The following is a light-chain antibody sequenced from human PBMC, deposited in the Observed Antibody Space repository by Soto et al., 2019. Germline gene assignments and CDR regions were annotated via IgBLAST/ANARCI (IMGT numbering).Light chain of an antibody. V-gene: IGKV1-39*01. CDR3: QQSYSLPYT. CDR2: AAF. Sequence: DIQMTQSPSSLSTSVGDSVTITCRASQSISSYLNWYQQKPGRAPKLLIYAAFSLQSGVPSRFSGNRSGIDFTLTISSLQPEDFATYFCQQSYSLPYTFGQGTKLEIK. J-gene: IGKJ2*01. CDR1: QSISSY.